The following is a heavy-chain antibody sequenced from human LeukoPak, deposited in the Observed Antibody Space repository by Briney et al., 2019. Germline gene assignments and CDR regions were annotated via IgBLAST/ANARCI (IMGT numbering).Heavy chain of an antibody. CDR1: GYSFTSYW. J-gene: IGHJ4*02. V-gene: IGHV5-51*01. Sequence: GESLKISCKGSGYSFTSYWIGWVRQMPGKGLEWMGIIYPGDSDTRYSPSFQGQVTISADKSISTACLQWSSLKASDTAMYYCARLPQGPNSSGWYYFDYWGQGTLVTVSS. D-gene: IGHD6-19*01. CDR3: ARLPQGPNSSGWYYFDY. CDR2: IYPGDSDT.